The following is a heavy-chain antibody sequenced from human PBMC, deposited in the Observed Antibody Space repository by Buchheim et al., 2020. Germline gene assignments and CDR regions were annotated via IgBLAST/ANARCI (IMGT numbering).Heavy chain of an antibody. CDR2: IYHTGNT. Sequence: QVQLEESGPGLVRPSGTLSLTCTVSCGSISSSNWWTWVRQPPGKGLEWIGEIYHTGNTNYNPSLRSRVTISLDTSKNQFSLKLSSMTAADTAVYYCVRKDDTSLYYFDFWGQGTL. V-gene: IGHV4-4*02. D-gene: IGHD3-9*01. J-gene: IGHJ4*02. CDR1: CGSISSSNW. CDR3: VRKDDTSLYYFDF.